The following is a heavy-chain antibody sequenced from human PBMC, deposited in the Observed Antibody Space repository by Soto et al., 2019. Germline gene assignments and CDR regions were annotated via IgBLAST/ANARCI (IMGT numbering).Heavy chain of an antibody. D-gene: IGHD6-19*01. J-gene: IGHJ3*02. V-gene: IGHV4-59*01. Sequence: SETLSLTCTVSGGSISTYYWSWIRQPPGKGLEWIGYIYYSGSTNYNPSLKSRVTISVDTSKNQFSLKLSSVTAADTAVYYCARQQWLVLNAFDIWGQGTMVTVSS. CDR2: IYYSGST. CDR3: ARQQWLVLNAFDI. CDR1: GGSISTYY.